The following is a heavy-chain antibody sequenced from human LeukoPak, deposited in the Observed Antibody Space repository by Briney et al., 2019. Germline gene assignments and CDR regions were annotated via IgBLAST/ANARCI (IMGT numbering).Heavy chain of an antibody. Sequence: AASAFTFFDAWMSWVRQAPGKGLEWVGHVKSKTHGETTVYGAPVKGRFTISRDDSKNTVYLQMNSLKIEDTAMYFCATGPRNAFDIWGQGTMVTVSS. V-gene: IGHV3-15*01. CDR3: ATGPRNAFDI. CDR1: AFTFFDAW. J-gene: IGHJ3*02. CDR2: VKSKTHGETT.